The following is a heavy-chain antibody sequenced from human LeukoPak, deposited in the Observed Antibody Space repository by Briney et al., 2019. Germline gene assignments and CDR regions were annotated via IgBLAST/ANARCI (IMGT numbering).Heavy chain of an antibody. CDR3: ARDLGFGELYLCY. D-gene: IGHD3-10*01. Sequence: GGSLRLSCAASGFTFSSYAMSWVRQAPGKGLEWVSAISGSGGSTYYADSVKGRFTISRDNAKNSLYLQMNSLRAEDTAVYYCARDLGFGELYLCYWGQGTLVTVSS. V-gene: IGHV3-23*01. J-gene: IGHJ4*02. CDR1: GFTFSSYA. CDR2: ISGSGGST.